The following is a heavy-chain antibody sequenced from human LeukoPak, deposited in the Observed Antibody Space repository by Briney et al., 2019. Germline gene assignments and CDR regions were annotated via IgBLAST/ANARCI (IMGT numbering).Heavy chain of an antibody. J-gene: IGHJ6*02. CDR3: ARVLPGGGYGMDV. V-gene: IGHV3-66*01. Sequence: PGGSLRLSCAASGFTFSSYEMNWVRQAPGKGLEWVSVIYSGGSTYYADSVKGRFTISRDNSKNTLYLQMNSLRAEDTAVYYCARVLPGGGYGMDVWGQGTTVTVSS. D-gene: IGHD3-10*01. CDR2: IYSGGST. CDR1: GFTFSSYE.